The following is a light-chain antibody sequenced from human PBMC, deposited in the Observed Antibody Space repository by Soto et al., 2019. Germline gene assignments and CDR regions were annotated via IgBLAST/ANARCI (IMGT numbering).Light chain of an antibody. V-gene: IGKV3-11*01. CDR3: QQRSNWPPYT. J-gene: IGKJ2*01. CDR1: QSVNSN. CDR2: DAS. Sequence: EIVLTQSPATLSLSPGERATLSCRASQSVNSNLAWNQQKPGQAPRLLIFDASNRATGIPARFSGSGSGTDFTLTISSLEPEDFAVYYCQQRSNWPPYTFGQGTKLEIK.